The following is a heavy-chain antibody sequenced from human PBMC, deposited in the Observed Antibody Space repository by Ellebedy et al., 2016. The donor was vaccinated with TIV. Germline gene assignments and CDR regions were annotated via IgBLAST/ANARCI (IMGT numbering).Heavy chain of an antibody. V-gene: IGHV5-51*01. J-gene: IGHJ5*01. CDR3: VRLRTPEDISSWYGGWFDS. Sequence: GESLKISCKASEDTFINYWIAWVRQMPGKGLEWMGIIYGGDSDTSYRPSFQGQVTLSADKSVNTAYLQWNSLKASDTAMYYCVRLRTPEDISSWYGGWFDSWGQGTLVTVSS. D-gene: IGHD6-13*01. CDR2: IYGGDSDT. CDR1: EDTFINYW.